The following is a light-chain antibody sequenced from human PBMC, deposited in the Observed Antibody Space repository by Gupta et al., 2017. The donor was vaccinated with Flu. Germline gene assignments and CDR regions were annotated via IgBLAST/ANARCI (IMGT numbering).Light chain of an antibody. J-gene: IGLJ3*02. Sequence: SVTISCTGTSSDVGGSKYVSWYQQHPGKAPKLMIYEVTKRPSGVPDRFSGSKSGNTASLTVSGLQAEDEADYYCSSYAGSNSWVFGGGTELTVL. CDR2: EVT. V-gene: IGLV2-8*01. CDR1: SSDVGGSKY. CDR3: SSYAGSNSWV.